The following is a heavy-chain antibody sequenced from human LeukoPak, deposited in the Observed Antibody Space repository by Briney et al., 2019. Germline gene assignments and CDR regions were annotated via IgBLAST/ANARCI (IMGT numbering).Heavy chain of an antibody. CDR1: GGSISSGDYY. Sequence: SQTLSLTCTVSGGSISSGDYYWSWIRQPPGKGLEWIGYIYYSGSTFYNPSLKSRVTISVDTSKNQFSLKLSSVTAADTAVYYCARGGTDIVVVVAEVGLNWFDPWGQGTLVTVSS. J-gene: IGHJ5*02. V-gene: IGHV4-30-4*08. CDR3: ARGGTDIVVVVAEVGLNWFDP. CDR2: IYYSGST. D-gene: IGHD2-15*01.